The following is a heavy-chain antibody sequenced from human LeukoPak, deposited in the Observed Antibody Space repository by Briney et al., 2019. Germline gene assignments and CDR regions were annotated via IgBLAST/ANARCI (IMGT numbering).Heavy chain of an antibody. V-gene: IGHV4-39*01. CDR2: IHYSGSS. CDR3: VRHISANTGYFDS. CDR1: DGSVSSGTYY. J-gene: IGHJ4*02. Sequence: SETLSLTCTISDGSVSSGTYYWGWIRQSPGKGLEWIGSIHYSGSSYYNPSLKSRAAIFVDTSRDQVSMDLSYVAAADTALYYCVRHISANTGYFDSCGQGTLVTVSS.